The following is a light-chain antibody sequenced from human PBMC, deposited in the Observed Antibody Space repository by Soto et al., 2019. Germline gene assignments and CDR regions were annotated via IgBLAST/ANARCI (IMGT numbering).Light chain of an antibody. CDR1: QSISSW. J-gene: IGKJ1*01. CDR2: KAS. CDR3: QQYNSYSWT. V-gene: IGKV1-5*03. Sequence: DIEMTQSRSTLSSSVGDIFTITCRASQSISSWLAWYQQKPGKAPKLLIYKASSLESGVPSRFSGSGSGTEFTLTISSLQPDDFATYYCQQYNSYSWTFGQGTKVDIK.